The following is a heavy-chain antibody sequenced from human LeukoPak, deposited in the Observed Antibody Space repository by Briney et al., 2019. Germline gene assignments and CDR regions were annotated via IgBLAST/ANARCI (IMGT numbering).Heavy chain of an antibody. CDR3: AKSGQVFLPYSFDY. CDR2: INSDGSST. Sequence: SGGSLRLSCAASGFTFSSYWMHWVRQAPGKGLVWVSRINSDGSSTSYADSVKGRFTISRDNAKNTLYMQMNSLRAEDTAVYYCAKSGQVFLPYSFDYWGQGTLVTVSS. J-gene: IGHJ4*02. D-gene: IGHD3-10*01. V-gene: IGHV3-74*01. CDR1: GFTFSSYW.